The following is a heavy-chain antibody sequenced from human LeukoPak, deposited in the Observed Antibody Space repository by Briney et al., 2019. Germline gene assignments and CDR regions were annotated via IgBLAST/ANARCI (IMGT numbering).Heavy chain of an antibody. CDR3: VVVSYCAVDCYDY. J-gene: IGHJ4*02. CDR2: ISGSGGTT. V-gene: IGHV3-23*01. D-gene: IGHD2-21*01. CDR1: GFTFSSHA. Sequence: GGSLRLSCAASGFTFSSHAISWVRQAPGKGLEWVSAISGSGGTTYHADAVKGRFTISRDNSKNTLYLQMNSLRAEDTAVYFCVVVSYCAVDCYDYWGQGALVTVSS.